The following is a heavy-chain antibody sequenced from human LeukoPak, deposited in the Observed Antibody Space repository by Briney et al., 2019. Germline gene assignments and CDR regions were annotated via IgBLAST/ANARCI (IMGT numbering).Heavy chain of an antibody. D-gene: IGHD1-26*01. CDR3: ARAVKSSGSYHFDY. J-gene: IGHJ4*02. Sequence: QPGGSLRLSCAASGFTFSSYGMSWVRQAPGKGLEWVSAISTGGGSTYYADSVKGRFTISRDNSKNTLYLQMNSLRVEDTAVYYCARAVKSSGSYHFDYWGQGTLVTVSS. CDR2: ISTGGGST. V-gene: IGHV3-23*01. CDR1: GFTFSSYG.